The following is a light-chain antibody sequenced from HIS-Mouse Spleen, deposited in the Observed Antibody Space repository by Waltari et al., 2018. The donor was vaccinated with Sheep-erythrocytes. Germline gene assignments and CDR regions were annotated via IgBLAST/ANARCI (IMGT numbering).Light chain of an antibody. CDR1: VLAKKY. CDR2: KDS. Sequence: SYELTQPSSVSLSPGQTARITCSGDVLAKKYARWFQQKPGPAPVLVIYKDSERPSGIPERFSGSSSGTTVTLTISGAQVEDEADYYCYSAADNNLVFGGGTKLTVL. V-gene: IGLV3-27*01. J-gene: IGLJ3*02. CDR3: YSAADNNLV.